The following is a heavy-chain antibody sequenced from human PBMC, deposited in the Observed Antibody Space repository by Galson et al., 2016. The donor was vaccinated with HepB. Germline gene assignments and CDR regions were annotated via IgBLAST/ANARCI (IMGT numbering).Heavy chain of an antibody. V-gene: IGHV3-7*03. J-gene: IGHJ6*02. Sequence: SLRLSCATSGFTFYEYWMTWVRQAPGKGLEWVANIKKDGSETFYLDSVKGRFTVSRDDAAKSVYLQLDSLRVEDTGVYYCAGVSAAPNYGAPRRGYDYDGLDVWGQGTTVTVSS. CDR2: IKKDGSET. CDR3: AGVSAAPNYGAPRRGYDYDGLDV. CDR1: GFTFYEYW. D-gene: IGHD3-16*01.